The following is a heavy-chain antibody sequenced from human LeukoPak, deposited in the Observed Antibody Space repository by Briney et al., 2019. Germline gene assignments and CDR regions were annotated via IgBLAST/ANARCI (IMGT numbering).Heavy chain of an antibody. CDR1: GFTVSSNY. CDR3: AKVIPGQQQRFLFDY. V-gene: IGHV3-23*01. Sequence: GGSLRLSCAASGFTVSSNYMSWVRQAPGKGLEWVSAISGSGGSTYYADSVKGRFTISRDNSKNTLYLQMNSLRAEDTAVYYCAKVIPGQQQRFLFDYWGQGTLVTVSS. J-gene: IGHJ4*02. D-gene: IGHD6-13*01. CDR2: ISGSGGST.